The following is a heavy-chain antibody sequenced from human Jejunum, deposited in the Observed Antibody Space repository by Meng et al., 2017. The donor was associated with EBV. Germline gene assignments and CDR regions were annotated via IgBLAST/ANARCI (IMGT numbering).Heavy chain of an antibody. CDR2: LYYSGST. Sequence: QLQVSGPGLVTPAETRSPTWTASGGFSNGGNVCWSWIRQPPGKGLGWIEYLYYSGSTDYIPSIKSRVTRSLDTSKNQFSLKLSSVTAADTAVYYCAGLRYSGYDRAFDYWGQGALVTVSS. CDR3: AGLRYSGYDRAFDY. CDR1: GGFSNGGNVC. V-gene: IGHV4-61*01. D-gene: IGHD5-12*01. J-gene: IGHJ4*02.